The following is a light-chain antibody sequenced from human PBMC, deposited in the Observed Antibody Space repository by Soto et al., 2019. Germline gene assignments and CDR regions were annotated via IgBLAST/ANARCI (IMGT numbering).Light chain of an antibody. J-gene: IGKJ2*01. V-gene: IGKV3-20*01. CDR1: QSVRNNY. Sequence: EVVLTQSPGTLSLSPGERATLSCRASQSVRNNYLAWYQQKPGQSPKLLIFGSSDRATGNPDRFSGSGSGTDFTLTISRLEPEDFAVYYCQQYGSSPPYTFGQGTKLEIK. CDR2: GSS. CDR3: QQYGSSPPYT.